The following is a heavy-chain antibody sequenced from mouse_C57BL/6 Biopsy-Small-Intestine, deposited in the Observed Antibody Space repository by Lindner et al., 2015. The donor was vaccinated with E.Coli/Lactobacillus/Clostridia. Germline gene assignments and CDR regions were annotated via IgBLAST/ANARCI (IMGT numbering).Heavy chain of an antibody. D-gene: IGHD1-1*01. V-gene: IGHV2-9-1*01. CDR3: ARRYYYGSSYDWYFDV. CDR1: GFSLYSYA. J-gene: IGHJ1*03. CDR2: IWTGGGT. Sequence: VQLQESGPGLVAPSQSLSITCTVSGFSLYSYAISWVRQPPGKGLEWLGVIWTGGGTNYNSALKSRLSISKDNSKSQVFLKMNSLQTDDTARYYCARRYYYGSSYDWYFDVWGTGTTVTVSS.